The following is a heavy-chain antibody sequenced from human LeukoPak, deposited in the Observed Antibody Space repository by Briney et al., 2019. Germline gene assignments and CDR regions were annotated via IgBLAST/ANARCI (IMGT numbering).Heavy chain of an antibody. D-gene: IGHD3-22*01. J-gene: IGHJ4*02. V-gene: IGHV3-23*01. CDR2: ISTSGGGT. CDR1: GFTFSSYP. CDR3: AKLAGSHYYDSSGYYFDY. Sequence: GGSLRLSCAATGFTFSSYPLSWVRQAPGKGLEWVSAISTSGGGTYFTDSVKGRFTISRDNSKNTLYLQMNSLRADDTAVYYCAKLAGSHYYDSSGYYFDYWGQGTLVTVSS.